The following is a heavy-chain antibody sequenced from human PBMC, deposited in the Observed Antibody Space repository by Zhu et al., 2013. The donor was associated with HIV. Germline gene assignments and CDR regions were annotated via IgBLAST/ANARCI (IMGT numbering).Heavy chain of an antibody. CDR3: ARGRYYYDHDGYYHEYFQL. CDR1: GYVFTSFG. D-gene: IGHD3-22*01. Sequence: QDQLVQSGAEMKKPGASVKVSCKASGYVFTSFGISWVRQAPGQRLEWMGWISGYNAKTNYARNLQDRVTMTIDISSSTAYLELRSLRSDDTAIYYCARGRYYYDHDGYYHEYFQLWGQGTLVTVSS. J-gene: IGHJ1*01. V-gene: IGHV1-18*01. CDR2: ISGYNAKT.